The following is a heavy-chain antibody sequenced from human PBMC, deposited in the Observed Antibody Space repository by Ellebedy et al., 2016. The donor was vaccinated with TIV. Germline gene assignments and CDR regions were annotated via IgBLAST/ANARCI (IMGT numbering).Heavy chain of an antibody. Sequence: GGSLRLSXAASGFTFSSYGMHWVRQASGKGLEWVAVISYDGSNKYYADSVKGRFTISRDNSKNTLYLQMNSLRAEDTAVYYCGGDYWGQGTLVTVSS. CDR3: GGDY. CDR1: GFTFSSYG. J-gene: IGHJ4*02. CDR2: ISYDGSNK. V-gene: IGHV3-30*03.